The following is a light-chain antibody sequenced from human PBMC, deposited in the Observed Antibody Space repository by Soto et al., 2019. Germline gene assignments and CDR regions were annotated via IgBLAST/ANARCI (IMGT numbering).Light chain of an antibody. V-gene: IGLV2-14*01. CDR3: SSYTSSGTWV. CDR2: EVS. CDR1: ISDVGGYNY. Sequence: QSALTQPASVSGSLGQSITISCTGTISDVGGYNYVSWYQQHPGKAPKLMIFEVSNRPSGVSNRFSGSKSGNTASLTISGLQAADEADYYCSSYTSSGTWVFGGGTKLTVL. J-gene: IGLJ3*02.